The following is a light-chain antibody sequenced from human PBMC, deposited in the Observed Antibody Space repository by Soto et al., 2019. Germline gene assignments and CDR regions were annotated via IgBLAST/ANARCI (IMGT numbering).Light chain of an antibody. CDR1: QSVSSY. J-gene: IGKJ4*01. V-gene: IGKV3-15*01. CDR2: GAS. CDR3: QQANSFPLT. Sequence: EILMTQSPATLSVSPGERATLSCRASQSVSSYLAWYQQKPGQPPRLLIYGASTRATGIPARFSGSGSGTDFTLTISSLQSEDFATYYCQQANSFPLTFGEGTKVEIK.